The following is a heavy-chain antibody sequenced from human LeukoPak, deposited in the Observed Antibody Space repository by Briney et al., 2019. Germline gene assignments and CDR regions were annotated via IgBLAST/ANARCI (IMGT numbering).Heavy chain of an antibody. CDR1: GFTFSSYS. CDR2: ISSSSSYI. CDR3: ARPLIALRIWDAFDI. J-gene: IGHJ3*02. V-gene: IGHV3-21*01. Sequence: GGSLRLSCAASGFTFSSYSMNWVRQTPGKGLEWVSSISSSSSYIYYADSVKGRFTISRDNAKNSLYLQMNSLRAEDTAVYYCARPLIALRIWDAFDIWGQGTMVTVSS. D-gene: IGHD3-16*02.